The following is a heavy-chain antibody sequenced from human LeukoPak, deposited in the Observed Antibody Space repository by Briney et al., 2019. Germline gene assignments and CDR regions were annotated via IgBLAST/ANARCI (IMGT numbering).Heavy chain of an antibody. V-gene: IGHV4-34*01. CDR2: INHSGST. CDR3: ARGHPRSRRDSNGYYYKGAFDY. J-gene: IGHJ4*02. CDR1: GGSFSGYY. Sequence: SETLSLTCAVYGGSFSGYYWSWIRQPPGKGLEWIGEINHSGSTNYNPSLKSRVTISVDTSKNQFSLKLSSVTAADTAVYYCARGHPRSRRDSNGYYYKGAFDYWGQGTLVTVSS. D-gene: IGHD3-22*01.